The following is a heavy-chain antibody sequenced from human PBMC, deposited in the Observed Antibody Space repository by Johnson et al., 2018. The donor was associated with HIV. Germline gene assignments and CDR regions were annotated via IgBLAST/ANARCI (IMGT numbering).Heavy chain of an antibody. Sequence: VQLVESGGGVVQPGRSLRLSCAASGFTFSSYAMHWVRQAPGKGLEWVAVISYDGSNKYYADSVKGRFTISRENAKNSLYLQMNSLRAGDTAVYYCARVTNDAFDIWGQGTMVTVSS. V-gene: IGHV3-30*14. CDR1: GFTFSSYA. CDR3: ARVTNDAFDI. CDR2: ISYDGSNK. J-gene: IGHJ3*02.